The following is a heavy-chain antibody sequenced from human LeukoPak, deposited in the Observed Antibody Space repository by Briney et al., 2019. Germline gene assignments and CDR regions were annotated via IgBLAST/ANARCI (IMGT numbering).Heavy chain of an antibody. CDR2: ISGSGGST. CDR1: GFTVSSNY. V-gene: IGHV3-23*01. D-gene: IGHD3-22*01. Sequence: GGSLRLSCAASGFTVSSNYMSWVRQAPGKGLEWVSSISGSGGSTYYADSVKGRFTISRDNSKNTLYLQVNSLRAEDTAVYYCAKEKALVVITYFDYWGQGTLVTVSS. J-gene: IGHJ4*02. CDR3: AKEKALVVITYFDY.